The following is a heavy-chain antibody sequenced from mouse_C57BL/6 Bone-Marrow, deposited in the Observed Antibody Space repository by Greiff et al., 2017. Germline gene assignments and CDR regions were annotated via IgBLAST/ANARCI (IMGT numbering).Heavy chain of an antibody. CDR2: ILPGSGST. J-gene: IGHJ1*03. Sequence: QVQLQQSGAELMKPGASVKLSCKATGYTFTGYWIEWVKQRPGHGLEWIGEILPGSGSTNYNEKFKGKATFTADTSYNTAYMQLSSLTTEDSAIYYCARDYYGSSYWYFDVWCTGTTVTVSS. CDR3: ARDYYGSSYWYFDV. V-gene: IGHV1-9*01. D-gene: IGHD1-1*01. CDR1: GYTFTGYW.